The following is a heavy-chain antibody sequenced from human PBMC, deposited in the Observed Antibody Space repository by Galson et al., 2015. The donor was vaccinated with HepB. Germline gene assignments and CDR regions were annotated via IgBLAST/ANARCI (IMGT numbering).Heavy chain of an antibody. D-gene: IGHD3-10*01. J-gene: IGHJ4*02. Sequence: SLRLSCAASGFIFTNAWMNWVRQAPGKGLQWVGRIKGKTDNAATDYAAPVRGRFSISRDDSKNTLYLQMNSLKTEDTAVYYCTTGGVLWFGEWFDYWGQGTLVTVSS. CDR1: GFIFTNAW. CDR3: TTGGVLWFGEWFDY. CDR2: IKGKTDNAAT. V-gene: IGHV3-15*07.